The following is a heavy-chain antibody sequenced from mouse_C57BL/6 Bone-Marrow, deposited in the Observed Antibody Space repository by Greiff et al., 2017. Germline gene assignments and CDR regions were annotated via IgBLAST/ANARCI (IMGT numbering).Heavy chain of an antibody. V-gene: IGHV5-6*01. Sequence: EVQRVESGGDLVKPGGSLKLSCAASGFTFSSYGMSWVRQTPDKRLEWVATISSGGSYTYYPDSVKGRFTISRDNAKNNLYLQMSSLKSEDTAMYNCARDGRLWLRGGYFDVWGTGSTGTVSS. CDR2: ISSGGSYT. D-gene: IGHD2-2*01. CDR1: GFTFSSYG. CDR3: ARDGRLWLRGGYFDV. J-gene: IGHJ1*03.